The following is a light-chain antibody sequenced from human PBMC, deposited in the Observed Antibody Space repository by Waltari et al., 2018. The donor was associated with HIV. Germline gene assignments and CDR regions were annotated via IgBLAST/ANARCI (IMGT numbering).Light chain of an antibody. CDR1: NSDIGTYDY. V-gene: IGLV2-8*01. CDR3: SSFANRDGFYVL. Sequence: QSALTQPPSASGSPGQSVTLSCTGTNSDIGTYDYVSWYQQHPGKAPKLVISEVTKPPSGVSDRFSCSKSGNTAFLTVSGLQAEDEADYYCSSFANRDGFYVLFGGGTRLTVL. J-gene: IGLJ2*01. CDR2: EVT.